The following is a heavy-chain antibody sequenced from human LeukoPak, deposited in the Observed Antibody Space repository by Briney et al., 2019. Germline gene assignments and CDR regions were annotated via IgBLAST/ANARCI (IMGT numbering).Heavy chain of an antibody. CDR1: GYTFTGYY. CDR3: ARSVVVVAATRGYYYYGMDV. V-gene: IGHV1-2*02. CDR2: INPNSGGT. Sequence: GASVKVSCKASGYTFTGYYMHWVRQAPGQGLEWMGWINPNSGGTNYAQKFQGRVTMTRDTSISTAYMELSRLRSDDTAVYYCARSVVVVAATRGYYYYGMDVWGQGPRSPSP. D-gene: IGHD2-15*01. J-gene: IGHJ6*02.